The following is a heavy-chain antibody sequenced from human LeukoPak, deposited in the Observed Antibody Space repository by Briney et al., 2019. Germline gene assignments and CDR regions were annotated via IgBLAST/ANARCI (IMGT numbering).Heavy chain of an antibody. D-gene: IGHD5-24*01. Sequence: PSETLSLTCTVSGGSINSYYWSWIRQPPGKGLEWIGYIFYSGTTNYNPSLKSRVTISIDTSKNQFSLKLSSVTAADTAVYYCARHPHRRWVEVYYFDYWGQGTLVTVSS. CDR3: ARHPHRRWVEVYYFDY. V-gene: IGHV4-59*08. CDR2: IFYSGTT. J-gene: IGHJ4*02. CDR1: GGSINSYY.